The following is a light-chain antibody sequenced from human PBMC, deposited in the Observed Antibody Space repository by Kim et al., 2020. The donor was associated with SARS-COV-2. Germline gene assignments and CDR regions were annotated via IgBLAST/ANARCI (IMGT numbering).Light chain of an antibody. V-gene: IGKV1-39*01. CDR1: QSISSY. CDR2: AAS. CDR3: QQSYSTPLT. J-gene: IGKJ4*01. Sequence: ASVGDRVTITCRASQSISSYLNWYQQKPGKAPKLLIYAASSLQSGVPSRFSGSGSGTDFTLTISSLQPEDFVTYYCQQSYSTPLTFGGGTKVEIK.